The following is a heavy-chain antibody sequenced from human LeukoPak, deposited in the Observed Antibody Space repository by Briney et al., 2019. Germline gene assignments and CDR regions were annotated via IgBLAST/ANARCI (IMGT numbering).Heavy chain of an antibody. Sequence: PSETLSLTCTVSGGSISSGDYYWSWIRQPPGKGLEWIGSIYYSGSTYYNPSLKSRVTISVDTSKNQFSLKLSSVTAADTAVYYCARIGSIFWSSSRSDYFDYWGQGTLVTVSS. CDR1: GGSISSGDYY. J-gene: IGHJ4*02. D-gene: IGHD3-3*01. V-gene: IGHV4-39*07. CDR3: ARIGSIFWSSSRSDYFDY. CDR2: IYYSGST.